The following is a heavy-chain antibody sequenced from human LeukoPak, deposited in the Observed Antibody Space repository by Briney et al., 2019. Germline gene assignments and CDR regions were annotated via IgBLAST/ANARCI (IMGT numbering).Heavy chain of an antibody. V-gene: IGHV1-18*01. D-gene: IGHD2-15*01. Sequence: ASVKVSCKASGYTFTSYGISWVRQAPGQGLEWMGWISAYNGNTNYAQRLQGRVTMTTDTSTSTAYMELRSLRSDDTAVYYCARDLRSGGRGGFDPWGQGTLVTVSS. J-gene: IGHJ5*02. CDR1: GYTFTSYG. CDR2: ISAYNGNT. CDR3: ARDLRSGGRGGFDP.